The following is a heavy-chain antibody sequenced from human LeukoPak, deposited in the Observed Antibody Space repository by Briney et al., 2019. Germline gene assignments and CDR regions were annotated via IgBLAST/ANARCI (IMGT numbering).Heavy chain of an antibody. CDR1: GYTFTSYG. V-gene: IGHV1-18*01. CDR3: ARDQYYDSSGYFYDAFDI. D-gene: IGHD3-22*01. J-gene: IGHJ3*02. Sequence: GASVRVSCKASGYTFTSYGISWVRQAPGQGLEWMGWISAYNGNTNYAQKLQGRVTMTTDTSTSTAYMELRSLRSDDTDVYYCARDQYYDSSGYFYDAFDIWGQGTMVTVSS. CDR2: ISAYNGNT.